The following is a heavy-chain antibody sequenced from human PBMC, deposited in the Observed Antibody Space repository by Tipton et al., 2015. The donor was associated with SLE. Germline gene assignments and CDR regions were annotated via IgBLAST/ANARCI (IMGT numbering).Heavy chain of an antibody. Sequence: QSGPEVKKPGASVKVSCKASGYRFTTYDINWVRQATGQGLEWMGWMNPNSGDTGYAQKFQGRVTMTRNTSISTAYMELSSLRSEDTAVYYCARVWANWNYEEHGMDVWGQGTTVTVSS. CDR1: GYRFTTYD. D-gene: IGHD1-7*01. J-gene: IGHJ6*02. CDR2: MNPNSGDT. V-gene: IGHV1-8*01. CDR3: ARVWANWNYEEHGMDV.